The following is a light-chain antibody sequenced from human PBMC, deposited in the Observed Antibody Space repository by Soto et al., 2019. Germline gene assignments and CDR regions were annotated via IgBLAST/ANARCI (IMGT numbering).Light chain of an antibody. Sequence: QSVLTRPASVSGSPGQSITISCTGTSSDVGGYNYVSWYQQHPGKAHKLMIYDVSNRPSGVSNRFSGSKSGNTASLTISGPQAEDEADYYCSSYTSSSTLLDVFGTGTKVTVL. CDR2: DVS. CDR1: SSDVGGYNY. V-gene: IGLV2-14*01. CDR3: SSYTSSSTLLDV. J-gene: IGLJ1*01.